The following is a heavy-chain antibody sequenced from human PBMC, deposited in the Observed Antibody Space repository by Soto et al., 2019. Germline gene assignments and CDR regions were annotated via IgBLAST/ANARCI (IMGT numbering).Heavy chain of an antibody. Sequence: GGSLRLSCAASGFTFSSYGMHWVRQAPGKGLEWVSSISSSSSYIYYADSVKGRFTISRDNAKNSLYLQMNSLRAEDTAVYYCASARDPESDYGGFDPWGQGTLVTVSS. J-gene: IGHJ5*02. CDR3: ASARDPESDYGGFDP. CDR1: GFTFSSYG. V-gene: IGHV3-21*01. D-gene: IGHD4-17*01. CDR2: ISSSSSYI.